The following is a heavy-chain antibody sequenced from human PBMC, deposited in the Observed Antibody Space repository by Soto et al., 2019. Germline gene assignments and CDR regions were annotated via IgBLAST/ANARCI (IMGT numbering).Heavy chain of an antibody. Sequence: GGSLRLSCAASGFTFSSYSMNWVRQAPGKGLEWVSYISSSSSTIYYADSVKGRFTISRDNAKNSLYLQMNSLRAEDTAVYYCARPDISDILTGYRNDAFDIWGQGTMVTVSS. J-gene: IGHJ3*02. CDR1: GFTFSSYS. D-gene: IGHD3-9*01. CDR2: ISSSSSTI. CDR3: ARPDISDILTGYRNDAFDI. V-gene: IGHV3-48*01.